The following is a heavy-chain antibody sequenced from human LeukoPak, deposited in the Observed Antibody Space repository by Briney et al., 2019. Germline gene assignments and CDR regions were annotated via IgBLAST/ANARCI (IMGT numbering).Heavy chain of an antibody. Sequence: GGSLRLSCAASGFTFSSYSMNWVRQAPGKGLEWVSSISSSSSYIYYADSVKGRFTISRDNSKNSLYLQMNSLRAEDTALYYCAKDIGGGYSSGWSNYFDYWGQGTLVTVSS. CDR1: GFTFSSYS. J-gene: IGHJ4*02. CDR2: ISSSSSYI. D-gene: IGHD6-19*01. V-gene: IGHV3-21*04. CDR3: AKDIGGGYSSGWSNYFDY.